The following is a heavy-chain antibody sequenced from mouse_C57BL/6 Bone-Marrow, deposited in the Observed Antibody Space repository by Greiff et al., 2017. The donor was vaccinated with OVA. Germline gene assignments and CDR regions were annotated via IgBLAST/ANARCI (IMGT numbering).Heavy chain of an antibody. V-gene: IGHV1-26*01. J-gene: IGHJ1*03. D-gene: IGHD1-1*01. CDR1: GYTFTDYY. CDR3: ARIPYYYGSTLWYFDV. CDR2: INPNNGGT. Sequence: EVQLQQSGPELVKPGASVKISCKASGYTFTDYYMNWVKQSHGKSLEWIGDINPNNGGTSYNQKFKGKATLTVDKSSSTAYMELRSLTSEDSAVYYCARIPYYYGSTLWYFDVWGTGTTVTVSS.